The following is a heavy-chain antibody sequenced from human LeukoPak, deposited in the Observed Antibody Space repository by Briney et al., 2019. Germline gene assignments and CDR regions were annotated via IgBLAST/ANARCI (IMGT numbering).Heavy chain of an antibody. J-gene: IGHJ6*03. Sequence: GGSLRLSCVASGFPFSSYGMHWVRQAPGKGLEWVAVISYHGSDKYYPDSVKGRFTISRDNSKNTLYLQMNSLRADDTAVYYCARFAAGGSYYYYMDVWGKGTTVTVSS. CDR1: GFPFSSYG. V-gene: IGHV3-30*03. D-gene: IGHD6-25*01. CDR2: ISYHGSDK. CDR3: ARFAAGGSYYYYMDV.